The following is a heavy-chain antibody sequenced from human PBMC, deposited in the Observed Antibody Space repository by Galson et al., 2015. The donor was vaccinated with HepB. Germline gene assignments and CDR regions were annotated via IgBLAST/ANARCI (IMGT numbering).Heavy chain of an antibody. CDR1: GFTFTTYA. CDR3: AKYGDYHDRSGHGAYGFDI. D-gene: IGHD3-22*01. CDR2: ITDSGGTT. J-gene: IGHJ3*02. V-gene: IGHV3-23*01. Sequence: LRLSCAASGFTFTTYAMSWVRQAPGGGLEWVSGITDSGGTTWYSDSVKGRFTISRDNSKNTLYLQMDSLSAGDTALYYCAKYGDYHDRSGHGAYGFDIWGQGTMVTVSS.